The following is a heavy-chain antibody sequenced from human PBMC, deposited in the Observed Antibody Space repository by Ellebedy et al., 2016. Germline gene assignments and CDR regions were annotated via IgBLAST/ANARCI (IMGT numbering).Heavy chain of an antibody. Sequence: GESLKISXAASGFTFSSFTMNWVRQAPGKGLEWVSYISTSSSTIYYANAVKGRFTISRDNAKNSLYLQLNSLRDDDTAVYYCARDQPQWPGSAFSHTLDYWGQGTLVTVSS. V-gene: IGHV3-48*02. D-gene: IGHD6-19*01. CDR1: GFTFSSFT. CDR2: ISTSSSTI. J-gene: IGHJ4*02. CDR3: ARDQPQWPGSAFSHTLDY.